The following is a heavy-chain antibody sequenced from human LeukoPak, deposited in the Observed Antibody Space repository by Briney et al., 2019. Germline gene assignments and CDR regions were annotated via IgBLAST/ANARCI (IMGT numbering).Heavy chain of an antibody. CDR3: ARAGDILTGHDAFDI. V-gene: IGHV4-4*07. Sequence: SETLSLTCTVSGGSISSYYWSWIRQPAGKGLEWIGHIYTSGNTNYNPSLKSRVTMSVDASKNQFSLKLSSVTAADTAVYYCARAGDILTGHDAFDIWGQGTMVTVSS. CDR1: GGSISSYY. J-gene: IGHJ3*02. CDR2: IYTSGNT. D-gene: IGHD3-9*01.